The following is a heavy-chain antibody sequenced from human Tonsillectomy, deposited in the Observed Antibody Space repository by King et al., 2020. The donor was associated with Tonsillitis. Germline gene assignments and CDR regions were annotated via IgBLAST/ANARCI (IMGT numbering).Heavy chain of an antibody. J-gene: IGHJ4*02. Sequence: VQLVESGGGLVQPGGSLRLSCAASGFTFSSYAMSWVRQAPGKGLEWVSVMYSGSSATYYADSVKGRFTISRDNSKNTLYLQMNSLRAEDTAVYYCAKTPFYYDSSGPYFDYWGKGTLSPSPQ. V-gene: IGHV3-23*03. D-gene: IGHD3-22*01. CDR3: AKTPFYYDSSGPYFDY. CDR1: GFTFSSYA. CDR2: MYSGSSAT.